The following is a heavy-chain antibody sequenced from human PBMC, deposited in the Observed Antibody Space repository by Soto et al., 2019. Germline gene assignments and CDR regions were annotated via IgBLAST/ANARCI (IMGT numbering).Heavy chain of an antibody. CDR2: IYWDDDK. CDR1: GFSLITSGMG. D-gene: IGHD2-15*01. J-gene: IGHJ4*02. V-gene: IGHV2-5*02. Sequence: QITLKEAGPTLVKPTQTLTLTCTFSGFSLITSGMGVGWVRQPPGKALEWLALIYWDDDKGYSTSLKSRPSITKNTSKNQVVLTMTNMGPADTATYYCARTVAPRIFDSWGQGTLVTVSS. CDR3: ARTVAPRIFDS.